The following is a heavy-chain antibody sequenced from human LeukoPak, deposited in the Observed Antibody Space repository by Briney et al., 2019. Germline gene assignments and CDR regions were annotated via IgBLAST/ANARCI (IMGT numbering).Heavy chain of an antibody. Sequence: GGALRLSCAASGFTYDDYAMHWVRQAPGKGLEWASGISWNSGSIGYADSVKGRFTISRDNAKNSLYLQMNSLRAEDTAVYYCARGRDSIVVVTASDYWGQGTLVTVSS. V-gene: IGHV3-9*01. CDR3: ARGRDSIVVVTASDY. D-gene: IGHD2-21*02. J-gene: IGHJ4*02. CDR2: ISWNSGSI. CDR1: GFTYDDYA.